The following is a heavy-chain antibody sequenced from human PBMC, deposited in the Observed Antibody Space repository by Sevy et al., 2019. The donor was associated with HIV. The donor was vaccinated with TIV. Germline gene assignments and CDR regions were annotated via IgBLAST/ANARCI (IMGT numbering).Heavy chain of an antibody. Sequence: ASVKISCKASGYTFTSYYMHWVRQAPGQGLEWMGIINPSGGSTSYAQKFQGRVTMTRDTSTSTVYKELSSLRSEDTAEYYWAIDGGFVDTAMDDAFDIWGQVTMVTVSS. CDR1: GYTFTSYY. J-gene: IGHJ3*02. CDR2: INPSGGST. CDR3: AIDGGFVDTAMDDAFDI. D-gene: IGHD5-18*01. V-gene: IGHV1-46*01.